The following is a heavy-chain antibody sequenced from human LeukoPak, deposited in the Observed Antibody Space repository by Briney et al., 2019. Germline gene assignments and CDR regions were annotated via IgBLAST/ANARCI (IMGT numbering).Heavy chain of an antibody. CDR1: GGSISSYY. CDR3: ARDMGLYSYGSFDY. V-gene: IGHV4-4*07. D-gene: IGHD5-18*01. Sequence: SETLSLTCTVSGGSISSYYWRWIRQPAGKGLEWIGRIYTSGSTNYNPSLKSRVTMSVDTSKNQFSLKLSSVTAADTAVYYCARDMGLYSYGSFDYWGQGTLVTVSS. J-gene: IGHJ4*02. CDR2: IYTSGST.